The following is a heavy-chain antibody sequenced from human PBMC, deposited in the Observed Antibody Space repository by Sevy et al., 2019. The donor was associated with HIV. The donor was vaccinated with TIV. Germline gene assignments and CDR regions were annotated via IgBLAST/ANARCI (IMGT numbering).Heavy chain of an antibody. Sequence: GESLKISCKGSGYSFSTYWIAWVRQMPGKGLELMGLIFPGDSDTRYSPSFQGQVTISADKSIRTSYLQWNSLKASDTATYYCARRGIPLRGSDYFYYGLDVWGQGTTVTVSS. V-gene: IGHV5-51*01. J-gene: IGHJ6*02. CDR3: ARRGIPLRGSDYFYYGLDV. CDR1: GYSFSTYW. D-gene: IGHD1-1*01. CDR2: IFPGDSDT.